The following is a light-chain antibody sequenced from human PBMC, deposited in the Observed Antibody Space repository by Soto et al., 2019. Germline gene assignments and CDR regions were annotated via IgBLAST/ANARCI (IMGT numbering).Light chain of an antibody. J-gene: IGKJ2*01. Sequence: EFVMTQSPATLSVSPGESATLSCRASQSVASNLAWYQQKPGQAPRLLIYGASNRATGIPARFSGSGSGTEFTLTISSLQSEDFVVYYCQQYNDWPPSYTFGQGTKLEIK. CDR2: GAS. CDR3: QQYNDWPPSYT. CDR1: QSVASN. V-gene: IGKV3-15*01.